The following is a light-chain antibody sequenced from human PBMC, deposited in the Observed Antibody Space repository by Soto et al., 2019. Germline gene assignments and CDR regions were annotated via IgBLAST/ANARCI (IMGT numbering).Light chain of an antibody. J-gene: IGLJ3*02. CDR1: STDVGHSNS. CDR2: DVT. Sequence: QSVLTQPRSVSGSPGQSVTISCTGTSTDVGHSNSVSWYRQHPGKAPKLIIYDVTHRPSGVPERFSGSKSGNTASLTISGLQAEDEGDYYCCSYAGARVFGGGTKVTVL. CDR3: CSYAGARV. V-gene: IGLV2-11*01.